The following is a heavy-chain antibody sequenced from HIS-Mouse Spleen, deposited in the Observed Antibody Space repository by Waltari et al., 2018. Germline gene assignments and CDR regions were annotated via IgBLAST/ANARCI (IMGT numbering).Heavy chain of an antibody. V-gene: IGHV3-21*01. CDR3: AGLTGYYFDY. D-gene: IGHD7-27*01. CDR1: GFTFSSYS. CDR2: ISSSSSYI. J-gene: IGHJ4*02. Sequence: EVQLVESGGGLVKPGGSLRLSCAASGFTFSSYSMNWVRQAPGKGLGWVSSISSSSSYIYYADSVKGRFTISRDNAKNSLYLQMNSLRAEDTAVYYCAGLTGYYFDYWGQGTLVTVSS.